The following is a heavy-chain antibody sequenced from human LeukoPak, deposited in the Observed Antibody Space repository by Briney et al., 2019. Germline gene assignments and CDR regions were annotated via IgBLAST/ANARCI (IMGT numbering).Heavy chain of an antibody. J-gene: IGHJ6*02. D-gene: IGHD3-22*01. CDR1: GYTFTSYA. CDR2: INTNTGNP. Sequence: ASVKVSCKASGYTFTSYAMNWVRQAPGQGPEWMGWINTNTGNPTYAQGFTGRFVFSLDTSVSTAYLQISSLKAEDTAVYYCARVGYYDSSGYLYYYYGMDVWGQGTTVTVSS. CDR3: ARVGYYDSSGYLYYYYGMDV. V-gene: IGHV7-4-1*02.